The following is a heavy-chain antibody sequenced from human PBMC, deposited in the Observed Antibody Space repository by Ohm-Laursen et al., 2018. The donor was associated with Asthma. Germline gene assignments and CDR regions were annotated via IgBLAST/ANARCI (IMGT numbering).Heavy chain of an antibody. D-gene: IGHD3-3*01. V-gene: IGHV3-33*01. J-gene: IGHJ4*02. CDR2: IWYDGSNK. CDR1: GFIFTNYG. Sequence: SLRLSCSASGFIFTNYGMHWVRQAPGKGLEWVAVIWYDGSNKYYGDSVKGRFTNSRDNSKNTLYLQMNSLRADDTAVYYCARDVMEWYLPAFDFWGQGTLVTVSS. CDR3: ARDVMEWYLPAFDF.